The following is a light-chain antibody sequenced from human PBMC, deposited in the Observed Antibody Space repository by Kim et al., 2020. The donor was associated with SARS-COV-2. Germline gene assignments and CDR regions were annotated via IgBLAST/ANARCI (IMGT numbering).Light chain of an antibody. Sequence: ASVGDSSTITCRESQDIRNDLGWYQQNPGRAPKHLIYGASSLQSGVPSRFSGSGSGTEFTLTISSLQPEDFATYFCLQHNTYPFTFGQGTRLEIK. CDR2: GAS. CDR3: LQHNTYPFT. V-gene: IGKV1-17*01. J-gene: IGKJ5*01. CDR1: QDIRND.